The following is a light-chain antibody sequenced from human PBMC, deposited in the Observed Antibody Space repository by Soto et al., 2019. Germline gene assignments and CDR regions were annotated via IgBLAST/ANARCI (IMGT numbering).Light chain of an antibody. CDR2: DAS. V-gene: IGKV3-11*01. CDR3: QQRNIWLT. CDR1: QSVSSY. J-gene: IGKJ4*01. Sequence: EIVLTQSPATLSLSPGERATLSCRASQSVSSYLAWYQQKPGQAPRLLIYDASNRATGIPARFSGSGSGTDFTLTISSLEPEDFAVYYCQQRNIWLTFVGGTKVEIK.